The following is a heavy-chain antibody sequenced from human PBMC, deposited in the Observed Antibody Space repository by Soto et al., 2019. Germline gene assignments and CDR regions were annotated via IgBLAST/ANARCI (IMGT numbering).Heavy chain of an antibody. V-gene: IGHV4-34*01. D-gene: IGHD2-15*01. J-gene: IGHJ4*02. CDR2: INHSGST. CDR3: ARVRYCSGGSCYLYYFDY. Sequence: SETLSLTCAVYGGSFSGYYWSWIRQPPGKGLEWIGEINHSGSTNYNPSLKSRVTISVDTSKNQFSLKLSSVTAADTAVYYCARVRYCSGGSCYLYYFDYWGQGTLVTVS. CDR1: GGSFSGYY.